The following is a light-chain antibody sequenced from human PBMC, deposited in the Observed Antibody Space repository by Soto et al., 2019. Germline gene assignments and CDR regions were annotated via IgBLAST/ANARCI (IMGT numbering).Light chain of an antibody. J-gene: IGKJ5*01. CDR2: DAS. CDR1: QSVSSY. CDR3: QQRSNWIT. V-gene: IGKV3-11*01. Sequence: EIVLTQSPAPLSLSPRERATLSCRASQSVSSYLAWYQQKPGQAPRLLIYDASNRATGIPARFSGSGSGTDFTLTISSLEPEDFAVYYCQQRSNWITFGQGTRLEIK.